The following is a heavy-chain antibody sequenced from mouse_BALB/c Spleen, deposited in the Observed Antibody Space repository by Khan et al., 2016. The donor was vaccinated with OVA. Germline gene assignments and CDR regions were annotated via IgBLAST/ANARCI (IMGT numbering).Heavy chain of an antibody. J-gene: IGHJ4*01. CDR1: GYTFTSNT. V-gene: IGHV1-4*01. D-gene: IGHD1-1*01. CDR3: ARRTTGYDMDY. CDR2: INPRSSYT. Sequence: QVQLKESGAELARPGASVKMSCKASGYTFTSNTMHWVKQRPGQGLEWIGYINPRSSYTNYNQKFKDKATLTADKSSSTAYMQLSSLTSEDSAVYYCARRTTGYDMDYWGQGTSVTVSS.